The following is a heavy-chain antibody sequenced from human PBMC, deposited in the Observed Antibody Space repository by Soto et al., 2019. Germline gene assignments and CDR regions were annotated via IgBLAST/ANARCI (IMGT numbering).Heavy chain of an antibody. CDR1: GFTFTSYW. CDR2: IKQNGGET. D-gene: IGHD3-9*01. CDR3: ATSSDTGYIFDF. Sequence: EVRLVESGGGLVQPGGSLRLSCAASGFTFTSYWMSWVRQAPGKGLEWVASIKQNGGETYYVDSVTGRFTISRDNAKNSLYLEMNSLRAEDSAVYYCATSSDTGYIFDFWGQGTLVTVSS. J-gene: IGHJ4*02. V-gene: IGHV3-7*01.